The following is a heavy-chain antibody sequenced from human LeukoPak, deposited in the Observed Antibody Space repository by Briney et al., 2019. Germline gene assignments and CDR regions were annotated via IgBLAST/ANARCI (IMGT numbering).Heavy chain of an antibody. CDR2: ISGSGGST. J-gene: IGHJ4*02. CDR1: GFTFGSYA. Sequence: GGSLRLSCAACGFTFGSYAMSWVRQAPGKGLDWVSAISGSGGSTYYAGSVMGRFTTSRDNSKNTLYLEMNSLRGEDTAVYYCARGSSGSYYNSRFDYWGQGTLVTVSS. CDR3: ARGSSGSYYNSRFDY. V-gene: IGHV3-23*01. D-gene: IGHD3-10*01.